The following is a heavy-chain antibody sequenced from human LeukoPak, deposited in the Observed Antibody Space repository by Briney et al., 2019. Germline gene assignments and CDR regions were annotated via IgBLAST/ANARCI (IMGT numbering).Heavy chain of an antibody. D-gene: IGHD5-18*01. J-gene: IGHJ4*02. CDR1: GYTFTSYA. Sequence: ASVKVSCKASGYTFTSYAMNWVRQAPGQGLEWMGWIDTNTGNPTYAQGFTGRFVFSLDTSVCTAYLQISSLKAEDTAVYYCARDPERGYSYGEIDYWGQGTLVTVSS. V-gene: IGHV7-4-1*02. CDR3: ARDPERGYSYGEIDY. CDR2: IDTNTGNP.